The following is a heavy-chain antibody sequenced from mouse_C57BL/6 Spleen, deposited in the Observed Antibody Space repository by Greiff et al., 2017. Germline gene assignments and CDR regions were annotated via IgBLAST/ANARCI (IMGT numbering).Heavy chain of an antibody. CDR3: ARGDYYGSSPYWYFDV. J-gene: IGHJ1*03. CDR1: GFTFSSYT. Sequence: EVQLVESGGGLVKPGGSLKLSCAASGFTFSSYTMSWVRQTPEKRLEWVATISGGCGNNYYPDNVKGRFTISRVNAKNTLYLQLSSLRSEDTALYYCARGDYYGSSPYWYFDVWGTGTTVTVSS. V-gene: IGHV5-9*01. CDR2: ISGGCGNN. D-gene: IGHD1-1*01.